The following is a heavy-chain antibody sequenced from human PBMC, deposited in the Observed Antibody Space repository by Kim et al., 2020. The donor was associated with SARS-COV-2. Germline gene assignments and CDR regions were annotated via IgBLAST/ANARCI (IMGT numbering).Heavy chain of an antibody. Sequence: VSVKCLFTISRDNSKSTLYVQINSLRAEDTAAYYCAKHITFTCCNDGFDIWGQGTMVTVSS. V-gene: IGHV3-23*01. CDR3: AKHITFTCCNDGFDI. D-gene: IGHD1-20*01. J-gene: IGHJ3*02.